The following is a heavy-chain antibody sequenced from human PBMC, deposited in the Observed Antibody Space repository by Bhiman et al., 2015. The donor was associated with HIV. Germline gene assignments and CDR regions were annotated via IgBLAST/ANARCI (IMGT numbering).Heavy chain of an antibody. J-gene: IGHJ4*02. CDR2: IGFAGDT. D-gene: IGHD6-13*01. CDR1: GFTFSSHD. Sequence: EVQLVESGGGLVQPGGSLRLSCAASGFTFSSHDMHWVRQATGKGLEWVSAIGFAGDTYYSDSVKGRFTISRDNSKNTLYLQMNSLRAEDTAVYYCAKDRGSSSYVEYYFDYWGQGTLVTVSS. V-gene: IGHV3-13*01. CDR3: AKDRGSSSYVEYYFDY.